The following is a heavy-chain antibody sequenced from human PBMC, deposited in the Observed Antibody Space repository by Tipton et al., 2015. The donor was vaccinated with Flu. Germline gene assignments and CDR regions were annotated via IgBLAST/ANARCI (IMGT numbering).Heavy chain of an antibody. J-gene: IGHJ3*02. D-gene: IGHD3-22*01. CDR1: GYSFTSYW. V-gene: IGHV5-51*03. Sequence: QSGAEVKKPGESLKISCKGSGYSFTSYWIGWVRQMPGKGLEWMGIIYPGDSDTRYSPSFQGQVTISADKSISTAYLQWSSLKASDTAMYYCARRDYYDSSCYYYVYAFDIWGQGTMVTVSS. CDR2: IYPGDSDT. CDR3: ARRDYYDSSCYYYVYAFDI.